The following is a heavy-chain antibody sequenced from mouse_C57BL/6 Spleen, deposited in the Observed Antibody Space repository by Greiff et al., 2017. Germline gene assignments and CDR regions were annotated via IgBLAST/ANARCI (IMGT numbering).Heavy chain of an antibody. CDR2: INYDGSST. CDR1: GFTFSDYY. D-gene: IGHD2-2*01. CDR3: ARDGYYNAMDY. V-gene: IGHV5-16*01. J-gene: IGHJ4*01. Sequence: EVQLVESEGGLVQPGSSMKLSCTASGFTFSDYYMAWVRQVPEKGLEWVANINYDGSSTYYLDPLKGRFIISRDNAKNILYLQISSLKSEDTATYYCARDGYYNAMDYWGQGTSVTVSS.